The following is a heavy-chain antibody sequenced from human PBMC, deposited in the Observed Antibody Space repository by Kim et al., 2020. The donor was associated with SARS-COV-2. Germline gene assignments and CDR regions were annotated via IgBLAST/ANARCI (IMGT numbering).Heavy chain of an antibody. D-gene: IGHD1-26*01. CDR1: GFTFSSYA. J-gene: IGHJ3*02. CDR3: ARIVGATDAFDI. CDR2: ISGSGGST. V-gene: IGHV3-23*01. Sequence: GGSLRLSCAASGFTFSSYAMSWVRQAPGKGLEWVSAISGSGGSTYYADSVKGRFTISRDNSKNTLYLQMNSLRAEDTAVYYCARIVGATDAFDIWGQGTMVTVSS.